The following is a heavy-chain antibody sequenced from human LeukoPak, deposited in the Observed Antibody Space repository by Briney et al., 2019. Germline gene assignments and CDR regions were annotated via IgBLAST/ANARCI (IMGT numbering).Heavy chain of an antibody. CDR3: ARAPPTFLTHRFDP. CDR1: GFSFRNYW. V-gene: IGHV3-74*03. D-gene: IGHD4/OR15-4a*01. J-gene: IGHJ5*02. Sequence: QPGGSLRLSCVISGFSFRNYWMHWVRQAPGRGLVWVSRLNSDETSATYADSVKGRFTISGDTAKNTLYLDMNSLRVEDTAVYYCARAPPTFLTHRFDPWGQGTLVTVSS. CDR2: LNSDETSA.